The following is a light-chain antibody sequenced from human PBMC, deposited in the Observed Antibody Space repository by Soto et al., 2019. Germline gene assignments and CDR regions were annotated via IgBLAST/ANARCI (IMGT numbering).Light chain of an antibody. CDR2: DVS. V-gene: IGLV2-14*01. CDR1: SSDVGGYNY. J-gene: IGLJ2*01. Sequence: QSALTQPASVSGSPGQSITISCTGTSSDVGGYNYVSWYQQHPGKAHKLIIYDVSNRPSGVSNRFSGSKSGNTASLTISGLQAEDEADYYCSSYTSSTTLKVFGGGTKLTVL. CDR3: SSYTSSTTLKV.